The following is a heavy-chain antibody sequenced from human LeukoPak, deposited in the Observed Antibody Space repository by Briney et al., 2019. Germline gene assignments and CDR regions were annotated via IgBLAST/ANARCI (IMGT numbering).Heavy chain of an antibody. Sequence: RASVKVSCKASGYTFTSYDINWVRQAPGQGLEWMGWINTNTGNPTYAQGFTGRFVFSLDTSVSTAYLQISSLKAEDTAVYYCARSRYYDILTGYSSQHYYYGMDVWGQGTTVTVSS. CDR3: ARSRYYDILTGYSSQHYYYGMDV. CDR2: INTNTGNP. CDR1: GYTFTSYD. J-gene: IGHJ6*02. V-gene: IGHV7-4-1*02. D-gene: IGHD3-9*01.